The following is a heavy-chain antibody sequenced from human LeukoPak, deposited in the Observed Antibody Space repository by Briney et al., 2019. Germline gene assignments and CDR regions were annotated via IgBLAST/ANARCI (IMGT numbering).Heavy chain of an antibody. J-gene: IGHJ4*02. D-gene: IGHD3-9*01. V-gene: IGHV4-31*03. CDR1: GGSISSSIYY. Sequence: PSETLSLTCTISGGSISSSIYYWGWIRQPPGKGLEWIGYIYYSGSTYYNPSLKSRVTISVDTSKNQFSLKLSSVTAADTAVYYCARGNTISTNYFDYWGQGTLVTVSS. CDR2: IYYSGST. CDR3: ARGNTISTNYFDY.